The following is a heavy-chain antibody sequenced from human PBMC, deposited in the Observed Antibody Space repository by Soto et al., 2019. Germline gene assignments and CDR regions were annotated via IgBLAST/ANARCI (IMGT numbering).Heavy chain of an antibody. V-gene: IGHV3-30-3*01. J-gene: IGHJ4*02. Sequence: QVQLVESGGGVVKPGRSLRLSCAASGFTFSSYAMHWVRQAPGKGLEWVAVISYDGSNKYYADSVKGRFTISRDNSKNTLYLQMNSLRAEDTAVYYCARGGIGENFDYWGQGTLVTVSS. CDR3: ARGGIGENFDY. CDR1: GFTFSSYA. D-gene: IGHD3-10*01. CDR2: ISYDGSNK.